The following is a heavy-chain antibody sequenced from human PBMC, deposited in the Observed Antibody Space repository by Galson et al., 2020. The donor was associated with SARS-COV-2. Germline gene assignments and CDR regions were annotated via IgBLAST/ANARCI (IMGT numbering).Heavy chain of an antibody. V-gene: IGHV3-30*02. CDR3: AKQPGEGVYYYVSSGHLH. Sequence: GESLKISCAASGFTFSSYGMHWVRQAPGTGLEWVAFIRYDGSNKYYADSVKGRFTISRDNSKNTLYLQMNSLRAEDTAVYYCAKQPGEGVYYYVSSGHLHWGQGTLVTVSS. CDR2: IRYDGSNK. CDR1: GFTFSSYG. D-gene: IGHD3-22*01. J-gene: IGHJ4*02.